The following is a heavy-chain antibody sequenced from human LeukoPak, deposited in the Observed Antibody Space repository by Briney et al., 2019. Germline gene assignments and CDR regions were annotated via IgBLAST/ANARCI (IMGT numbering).Heavy chain of an antibody. CDR2: INPNSGGT. D-gene: IGHD2-2*01. V-gene: IGHV1-2*02. Sequence: ASVKVSCKASGYTFTGYYMHWVRQAPGQGLEWMGWINPNSGGTNYAQKFQGRVTMTRDTSISTAYMELSRLRSDDTAVYYCAREYCSSTSCYEYYLDYWGQGTLVTVSS. CDR1: GYTFTGYY. CDR3: AREYCSSTSCYEYYLDY. J-gene: IGHJ4*02.